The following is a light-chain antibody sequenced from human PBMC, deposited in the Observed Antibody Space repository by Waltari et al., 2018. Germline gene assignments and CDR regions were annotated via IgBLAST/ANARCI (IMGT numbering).Light chain of an antibody. CDR1: KGINNY. J-gene: IGKJ4*01. CDR3: QQYHNSPLT. Sequence: DIQMTQSPSSLSATVGDRVTITCRASKGINNYLSWYQKKPGKAPKPLIYYASNLETGVPSRFSGSRSGTDYSLTITSLQPEDIATYYCQQYHNSPLTFGGGTKVEIK. V-gene: IGKV1-33*01. CDR2: YAS.